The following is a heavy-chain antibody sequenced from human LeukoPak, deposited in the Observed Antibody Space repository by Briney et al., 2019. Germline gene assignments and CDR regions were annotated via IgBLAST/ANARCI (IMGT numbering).Heavy chain of an antibody. J-gene: IGHJ4*02. CDR1: GFTFSNYG. D-gene: IGHD6-6*01. CDR2: LNNNGGSI. V-gene: IGHV3-23*01. CDR3: ARDPPAVAASTYG. Sequence: GGSLRLSCTASGFTFSNYGMSWVRQAPGKGLEWVSGLNNNGGSIYYADSVKGRFTISRDGSKNTLYLQMNSLRAEDTAVYYCARDPPAVAASTYGWGQGTLVTVSS.